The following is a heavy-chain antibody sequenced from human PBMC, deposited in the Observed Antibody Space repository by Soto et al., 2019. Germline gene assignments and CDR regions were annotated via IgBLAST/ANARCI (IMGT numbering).Heavy chain of an antibody. CDR2: IFHGGTT. CDR1: GGSIASISYY. CDR3: ARRAGVTRRNNCFDS. V-gene: IGHV4-39*01. D-gene: IGHD5-18*01. Sequence: SEGLSLTCTVSGGSIASISYYWGRIRQPRGTGVEWIGGIFHGGTTYYNPSLRSRVDVSVDNSKNQCSLILRSGTAAVKAMYYCARRAGVTRRNNCFDSWGARKLVT. J-gene: IGHJ5*01.